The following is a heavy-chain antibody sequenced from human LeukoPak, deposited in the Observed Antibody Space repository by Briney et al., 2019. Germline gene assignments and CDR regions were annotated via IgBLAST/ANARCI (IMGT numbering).Heavy chain of an antibody. J-gene: IGHJ4*02. CDR1: GFTFSTTA. V-gene: IGHV3-23*01. Sequence: PGGSLRLSCAASGFTFSTTAMSWVRRAPGKGLEWVSVITGSGGYTNYADSVKGRFTISRDNSKSMMYLQMNSLRDEDTAVYFCAIEWVPGPLHYWAQEPLVTVP. CDR3: AIEWVPGPLHY. CDR2: ITGSGGYT. D-gene: IGHD1-1*01.